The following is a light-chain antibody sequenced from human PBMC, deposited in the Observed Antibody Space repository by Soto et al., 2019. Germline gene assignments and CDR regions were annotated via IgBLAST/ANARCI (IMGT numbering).Light chain of an antibody. V-gene: IGKV3-20*01. J-gene: IGKJ3*01. Sequence: EVVLTQSPGTLSLSPGERATLSCRASQSVSSSYLAWYQQKPGQAPRLLIYGASSRATGIPDRFSGTGSGTDFALTISRLETDDSAVYYCQQYGGSPFTFGPGTKVDI. CDR3: QQYGGSPFT. CDR1: QSVSSSY. CDR2: GAS.